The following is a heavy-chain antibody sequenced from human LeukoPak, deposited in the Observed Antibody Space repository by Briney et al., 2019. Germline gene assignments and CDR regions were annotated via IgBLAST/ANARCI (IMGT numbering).Heavy chain of an antibody. Sequence: GASVKVSCKASGYTFTGYYMHWVRQAPGQGLEWMGWINPNSGGTNYAQKFQGWVTMTRDTSISTAYMELSRLRSDDTAVYYCARAGTVEMTPLDYWGQGTLVTVSP. V-gene: IGHV1-2*04. CDR3: ARAGTVEMTPLDY. CDR1: GYTFTGYY. J-gene: IGHJ4*02. D-gene: IGHD5-24*01. CDR2: INPNSGGT.